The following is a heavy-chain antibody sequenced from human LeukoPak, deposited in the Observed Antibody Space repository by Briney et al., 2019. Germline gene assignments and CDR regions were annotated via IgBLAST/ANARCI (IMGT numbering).Heavy chain of an antibody. Sequence: SVKVSCKASGGTFSSYAISWVRQAPGQGLEWMGGIIPIFGTANYAQKFQGRVTITADESTSTAYMELSSLRSEDTAVYYCASGGITSSGWFGPSNYYYYYMDVWGKGTTVTVSS. CDR1: GGTFSSYA. CDR3: ASGGITSSGWFGPSNYYYYYMDV. J-gene: IGHJ6*03. D-gene: IGHD6-19*01. CDR2: IIPIFGTA. V-gene: IGHV1-69*13.